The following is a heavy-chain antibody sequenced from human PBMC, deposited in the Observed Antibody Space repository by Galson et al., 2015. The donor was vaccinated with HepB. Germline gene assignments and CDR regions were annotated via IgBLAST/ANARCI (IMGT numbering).Heavy chain of an antibody. Sequence: SLRLSCAASGFTFSSYGMHWVRQAPGKGLEWVAVIWYDGRNKYYADSVKGRFTISRDNSKNTLYLQMNSLRAEDTAVYYCAREWEYYDSSGYQSGGAFDIWGQGTMVTVSS. CDR1: GFTFSSYG. J-gene: IGHJ3*02. CDR3: AREWEYYDSSGYQSGGAFDI. CDR2: IWYDGRNK. V-gene: IGHV3-33*01. D-gene: IGHD3-22*01.